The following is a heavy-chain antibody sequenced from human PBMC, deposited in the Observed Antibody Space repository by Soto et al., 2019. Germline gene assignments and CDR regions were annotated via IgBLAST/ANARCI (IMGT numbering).Heavy chain of an antibody. CDR3: ARDSHVGSGWQLTADY. V-gene: IGHV3-33*01. CDR1: GFTFSSYG. D-gene: IGHD6-19*01. CDR2: IWYDGSNK. J-gene: IGHJ4*02. Sequence: GGSLRLSCAASGFTFSSYGMHWVRQAPGKGLEWVAVIWYDGSNKYYAESVKGRFTISRDNSKNTLYLQMNNLRAEDTAVYYYARDSHVGSGWQLTADYWGQGTLVTVSS.